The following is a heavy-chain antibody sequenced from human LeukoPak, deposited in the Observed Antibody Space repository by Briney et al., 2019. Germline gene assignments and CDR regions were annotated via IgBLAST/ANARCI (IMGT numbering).Heavy chain of an antibody. J-gene: IGHJ3*02. CDR2: IYYSGST. CDR1: GGSISSYY. D-gene: IGHD1-26*01. CDR3: ARGAPWELTPLDAFDI. V-gene: IGHV4-59*01. Sequence: SETLSLTCTVSGGSISSYYWSWIRQPPGKGLEWIGYIYYSGSTNYNPSLKSRVTISVDTSKNQFSLKLSSVTAADTAMYYCARGAPWELTPLDAFDIWGQGTMVTVSS.